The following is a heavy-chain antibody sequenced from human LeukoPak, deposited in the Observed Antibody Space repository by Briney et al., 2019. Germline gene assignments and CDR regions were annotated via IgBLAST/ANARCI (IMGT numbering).Heavy chain of an antibody. J-gene: IGHJ6*02. CDR2: INPSGGST. Sequence: ASVKVSCKASGYTFTSYYMHWVRQAPGQGLEWMGLINPSGGSTSYAQKFQGRVTMTRDTSTSTVYMELSSLRSEDTAVYYCAREITNYDFWSGQYGYYGMDVWGQGTTVTVSS. CDR1: GYTFTSYY. CDR3: AREITNYDFWSGQYGYYGMDV. V-gene: IGHV1-46*01. D-gene: IGHD3-3*01.